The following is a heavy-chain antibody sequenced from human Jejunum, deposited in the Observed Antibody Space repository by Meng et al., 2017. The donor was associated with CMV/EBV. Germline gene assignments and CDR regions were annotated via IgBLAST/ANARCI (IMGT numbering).Heavy chain of an antibody. CDR1: GLAFNAYE. V-gene: IGHV3-48*03. J-gene: IGHJ4*02. D-gene: IGHD3-22*01. CDR2: ISDGGNTI. CDR3: ARGGYYDPYY. Sequence: CAVSGLAFNAYEMTWVRQASGKGLEWVSYISDGGNTIYYSDSVKGRFTISRDNAKNSLYLQMNSLRVEDSAIYYCARGGYYDPYYWGQGTLVTVSS.